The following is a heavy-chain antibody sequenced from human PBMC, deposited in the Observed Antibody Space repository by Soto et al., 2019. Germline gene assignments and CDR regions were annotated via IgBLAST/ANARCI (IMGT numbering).Heavy chain of an antibody. J-gene: IGHJ4*02. CDR2: INHSGST. V-gene: IGHV4-34*01. CDR3: ARGGVVGATTGYFDY. D-gene: IGHD1-26*01. CDR1: GGSFSGYY. Sequence: QVQLQQWGAGLLKPSETLSLTCAVYGGSFSGYYWSWIRQPPGKGLEWIGEINHSGSTNYNPSLKSRVTISVDTSKNQFSLKLSSVTAADTAVYYCARGGVVGATTGYFDYWGQGTLVTVSS.